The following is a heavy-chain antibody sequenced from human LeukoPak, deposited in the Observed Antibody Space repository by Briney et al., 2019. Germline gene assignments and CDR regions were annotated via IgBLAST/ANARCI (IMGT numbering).Heavy chain of an antibody. CDR3: VRDGRGYCGSTSCRPFDY. CDR2: ISGSGTTK. V-gene: IGHV3-48*03. J-gene: IGHJ4*02. D-gene: IGHD2-2*01. CDR1: GFTFSAYE. Sequence: GGTLRLSCAASGFTFSAYEMNWVRQAPGKGLEPVSYISGSGTTKSYADSVKGRFTISRDNAKNLVFLQMNSLRVEDTAVYYCVRDGRGYCGSTSCRPFDYWGQGILVTVSS.